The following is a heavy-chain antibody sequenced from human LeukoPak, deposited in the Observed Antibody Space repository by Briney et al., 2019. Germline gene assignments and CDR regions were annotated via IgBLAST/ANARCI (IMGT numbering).Heavy chain of an antibody. D-gene: IGHD3-16*01. Sequence: SETLSLTCTVSGGSISSGGYYWSWIRQHPGKGLEWIGYIYYSGSTYYNPSLKSRVTISVDTSKNQFSLKLSSVTAADTAVYYCARDYTDYGMDVWGQGTTVTVSS. J-gene: IGHJ6*02. CDR1: GGSISSGGYY. CDR3: ARDYTDYGMDV. V-gene: IGHV4-31*03. CDR2: IYYSGST.